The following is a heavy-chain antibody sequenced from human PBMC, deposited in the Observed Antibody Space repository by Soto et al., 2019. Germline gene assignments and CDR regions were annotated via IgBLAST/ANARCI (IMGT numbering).Heavy chain of an antibody. D-gene: IGHD6-13*01. J-gene: IGHJ5*02. V-gene: IGHV1-18*01. CDR3: ARETYSSSWNNWFDP. CDR2: ISPHNDRT. Sequence: GASVKVSFKASGYNFTSYGISWLRQAPGQGLEWMGWISPHNDRTKYARRFQDRVTMTTETPTSTVYMELGSLRSDDTAVYYCARETYSSSWNNWFDPWGQGTLVTVSS. CDR1: GYNFTSYG.